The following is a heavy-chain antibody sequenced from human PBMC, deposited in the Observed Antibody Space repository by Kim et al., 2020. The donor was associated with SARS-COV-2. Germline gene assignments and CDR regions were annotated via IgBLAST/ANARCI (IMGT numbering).Heavy chain of an antibody. D-gene: IGHD3-16*01. CDR3: CKELWDY. CDR1: GFTFDDYT. CDR2: ISWDGGST. V-gene: IGHV3-43*01. Sequence: GGSLRLSCAASGFTFDDYTMHWVRQAPGKGLEWVSLISWDGGSTYYADSVKGRFTISSDNSKNSLYLQMNSLRTEDTALYYCCKELWDYWGQGTLVTVSS. J-gene: IGHJ4*02.